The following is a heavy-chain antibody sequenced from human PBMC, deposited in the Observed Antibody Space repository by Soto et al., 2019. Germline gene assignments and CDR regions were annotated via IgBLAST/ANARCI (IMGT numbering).Heavy chain of an antibody. CDR2: TYYRSEWYN. J-gene: IGHJ5*02. D-gene: IGHD6-6*01. CDR3: ARVKQLAPLGFDP. V-gene: IGHV6-1*01. CDR1: GDSVSSNGAA. Sequence: PSQTLSLTCAISGDSVSSNGAAWNWIRQSPSRGLEWLGRTYYRSEWYNDYAVSVKSRITIKPDTSKNQFSLKLSSVTAADTAVYYCARVKQLAPLGFDPWGQGTLVTVSS.